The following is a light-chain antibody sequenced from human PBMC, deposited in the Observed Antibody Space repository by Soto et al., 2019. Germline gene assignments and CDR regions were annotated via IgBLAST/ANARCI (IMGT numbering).Light chain of an antibody. CDR3: SSYASSSSVV. CDR2: DVN. J-gene: IGLJ2*01. Sequence: QSALTQPASVSGSPGQSITISCAGTSSDVGAYNHVSWYQQHPGKAPKLIIYDVNMRPSGFSNRFSASESGNTASLTISGLQAEDEADYFCSSYASSSSVVFGGGTKLTVL. V-gene: IGLV2-14*03. CDR1: SSDVGAYNH.